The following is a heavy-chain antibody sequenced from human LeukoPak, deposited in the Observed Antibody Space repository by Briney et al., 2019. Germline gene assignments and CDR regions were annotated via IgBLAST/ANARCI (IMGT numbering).Heavy chain of an antibody. CDR2: ISYDGSNE. CDR3: TRGRGSYSLDY. D-gene: IGHD1-26*01. V-gene: IGHV3-30*01. Sequence: GGSLRLSCAASGFTFSSYAMSWVRQAPGKGLEWGAIISYDGSNEHYADSVKGRFTISRDNSKNTLYLQMNSLRAEDTAIYYCTRGRGSYSLDYWGRGTLVTVSS. CDR1: GFTFSSYA. J-gene: IGHJ4*02.